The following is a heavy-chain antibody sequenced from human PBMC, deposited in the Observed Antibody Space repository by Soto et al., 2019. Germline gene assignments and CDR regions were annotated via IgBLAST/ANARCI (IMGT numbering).Heavy chain of an antibody. CDR1: GYTFTDYY. CDR3: ASSGSYNQPYKLNY. Sequence: EVPLVQSGAEVKKPGASVKISCEVSGYTFTDYYMHWVQQAPGKGLEWTGLVDLEDGETMYAEKFQGRVTITADTSTDTAYMDLSSLRSEDTAVYYCASSGSYNQPYKLNYWGQGTLVTVSS. J-gene: IGHJ4*02. V-gene: IGHV1-69-2*01. CDR2: VDLEDGET. D-gene: IGHD1-26*01.